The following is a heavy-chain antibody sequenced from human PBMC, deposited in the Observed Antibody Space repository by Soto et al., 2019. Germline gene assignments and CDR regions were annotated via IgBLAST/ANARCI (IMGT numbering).Heavy chain of an antibody. D-gene: IGHD6-19*01. CDR3: ARGPTGWYGYDY. J-gene: IGHJ4*02. CDR2: IYSDGSRT. CDR1: GFTFSSSW. V-gene: IGHV3-74*01. Sequence: EVQLVESGGGLVQPGGSLRLSCAASGFTFSSSWMHWVRQAPGKGLVWVSRIYSDGSRTNYADSVQGRFTISRDNAKNTLYLQMNSLSAEDTALYYCARGPTGWYGYDYWGQGTLVTVSS.